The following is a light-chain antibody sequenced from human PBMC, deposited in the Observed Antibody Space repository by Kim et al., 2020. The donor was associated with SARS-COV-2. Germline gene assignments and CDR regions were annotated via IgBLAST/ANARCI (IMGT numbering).Light chain of an antibody. CDR3: QQSYSTPFT. V-gene: IGKV1-39*01. CDR2: AAS. Sequence: SSSVGDRVTITCRASHSISRNVNWYQQKQGKAPKLLIYAASSLQGGVPSRFSGSESGTDFTLTISSLQPEDFATYYCQQSYSTPFTFGQGTKLEI. J-gene: IGKJ2*01. CDR1: HSISRN.